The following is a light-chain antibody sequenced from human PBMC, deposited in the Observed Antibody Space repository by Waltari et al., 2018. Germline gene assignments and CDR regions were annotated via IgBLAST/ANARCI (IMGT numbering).Light chain of an antibody. CDR2: GAS. V-gene: IGKV3-20*01. J-gene: IGKJ1*01. CDR1: QNVRRDY. Sequence: DSLLTQSPGTLSLTPGERANLSCRASQNVRRDYLAWYQHKPGQAPRLLIFGASRRATGIPERFSGTGSGTDFTLTISRLEPEDFALYYCQHYGSSLWTFGQGTKVEIK. CDR3: QHYGSSLWT.